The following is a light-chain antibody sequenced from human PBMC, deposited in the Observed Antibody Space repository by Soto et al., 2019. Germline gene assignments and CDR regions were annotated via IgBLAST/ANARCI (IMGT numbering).Light chain of an antibody. Sequence: DIQMTQSPSSLSASIGARVAITCQASQDISNFLNWYQHKPGKASKLLTYDGSDLETGVPSRFTGSGSGTDFTFTITNLQPEDVATYYCQQYDSLPFTFGPGTKVDIK. J-gene: IGKJ3*01. V-gene: IGKV1-33*01. CDR1: QDISNF. CDR2: DGS. CDR3: QQYDSLPFT.